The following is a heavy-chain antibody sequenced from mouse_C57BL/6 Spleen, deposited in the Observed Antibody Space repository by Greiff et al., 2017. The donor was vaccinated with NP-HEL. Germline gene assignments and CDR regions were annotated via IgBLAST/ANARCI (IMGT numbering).Heavy chain of an antibody. V-gene: IGHV1-69*01. CDR2: IDPSDSYT. D-gene: IGHD1-1*01. Sequence: QVQLQQPGAELVMPGASVKLSCKASGYTFTSYWMHWVKQRPGQGLEWIGEIDPSDSYTNYNQKFKGKSTLTVYKSSSTAYMQLSSLTSEDSAVYYCARAIYYYGSSYGYFDVWGTGTTVTVSS. CDR3: ARAIYYYGSSYGYFDV. CDR1: GYTFTSYW. J-gene: IGHJ1*03.